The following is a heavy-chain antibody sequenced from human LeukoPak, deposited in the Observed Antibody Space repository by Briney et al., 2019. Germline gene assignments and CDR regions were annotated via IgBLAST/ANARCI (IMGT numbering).Heavy chain of an antibody. Sequence: SETLSLTCAVYGGSFSGYYWSWIRQPPGKGLEWIGEINHSGSTNYNPSLKSRVTISVDTSKNQFSLKLSSVTAADTAVYYCAGIGYGDYPATNWFDPWGQGTLVTVSS. D-gene: IGHD4-17*01. V-gene: IGHV4-34*01. J-gene: IGHJ5*02. CDR1: GGSFSGYY. CDR3: AGIGYGDYPATNWFDP. CDR2: INHSGST.